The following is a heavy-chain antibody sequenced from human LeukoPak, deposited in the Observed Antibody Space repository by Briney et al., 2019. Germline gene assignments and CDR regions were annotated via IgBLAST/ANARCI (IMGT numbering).Heavy chain of an antibody. D-gene: IGHD2-2*01. J-gene: IGHJ4*02. V-gene: IGHV4-34*01. CDR3: ARFGCSTTSCQEDY. CDR2: INHSGST. CDR1: GGSFSGYY. Sequence: SETLSLTCAVYGGSFSGYYWSWIRQPPGKGLEWIGEINHSGSTNYNPSLKSRVTISVDTSKNQFSLKLSSVTAADTAVYYCARFGCSTTSCQEDYWGQGTLVTVSS.